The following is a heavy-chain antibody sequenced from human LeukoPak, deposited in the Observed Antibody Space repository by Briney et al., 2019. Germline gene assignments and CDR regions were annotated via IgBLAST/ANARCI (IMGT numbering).Heavy chain of an antibody. J-gene: IGHJ1*01. CDR1: GYTFTDYG. V-gene: IGHV1-18*01. CDR3: ARVLLYYYDSSGYYQGKYFQH. Sequence: ASVKVSCVTSGYTFTDYGISWVRQAPGQGLEWMGWISAYNGNTNYAQKLQGRVTMTTDTSTSTAYMELRSLRSDDTAVYYCARVLLYYYDSSGYYQGKYFQHWGQGTLVTVSS. CDR2: ISAYNGNT. D-gene: IGHD3-22*01.